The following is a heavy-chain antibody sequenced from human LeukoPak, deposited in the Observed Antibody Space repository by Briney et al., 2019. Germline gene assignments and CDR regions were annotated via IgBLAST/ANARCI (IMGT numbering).Heavy chain of an antibody. CDR3: ARETRMMITLGGGEQHMGAYYYYGMDV. CDR2: IYYSGST. Sequence: PSETLSLTCTVSGGSISSGDYYWSWIRQPPGKGLEWIGYIYYSGSTYYNPSLKSRVTISVDTSKNQFSLKLSSVTAADTAVYYCARETRMMITLGGGEQHMGAYYYYGMDVWGKGTTVTVSS. V-gene: IGHV4-30-4*01. CDR1: GGSISSGDYY. J-gene: IGHJ6*04. D-gene: IGHD3-16*01.